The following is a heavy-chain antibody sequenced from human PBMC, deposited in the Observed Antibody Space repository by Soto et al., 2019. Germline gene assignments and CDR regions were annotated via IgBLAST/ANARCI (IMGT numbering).Heavy chain of an antibody. Sequence: SETLSLTCSVSGGSISSDCWSWIRQPPGKGLEWIGYVYSTGSADYNPSLKGRVTMSADTSKNQFSLNLTSVTAADTAVYYCTSHCDWGSLGYWGQGTLVTVSS. CDR1: GGSISSDC. V-gene: IGHV4-59*08. J-gene: IGHJ4*02. D-gene: IGHD2-21*01. CDR3: TSHCDWGSLGY. CDR2: VYSTGSA.